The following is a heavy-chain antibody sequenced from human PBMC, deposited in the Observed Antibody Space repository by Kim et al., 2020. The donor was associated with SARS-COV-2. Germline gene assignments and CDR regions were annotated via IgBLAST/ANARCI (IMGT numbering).Heavy chain of an antibody. D-gene: IGHD1-26*01. CDR2: IASDGTNK. Sequence: GGSLRLSCAASGFTFSSYGLHWVRQAPGKGLEWVSGIASDGTNKYYADSVKGRFTISRDNAKNTLYLQMNSLRIDDTAVYYCTRDRDVGSASRYF. CDR1: GFTFSSYG. V-gene: IGHV3-30-3*01. J-gene: IGHJ4*03. CDR3: TRDRDVGSASRYF.